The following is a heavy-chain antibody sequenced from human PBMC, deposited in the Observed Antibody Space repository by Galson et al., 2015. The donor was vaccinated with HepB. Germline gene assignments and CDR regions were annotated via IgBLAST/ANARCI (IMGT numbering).Heavy chain of an antibody. Sequence: SVKVSCKASGYTFTSYGISWVRQAAGQGLEWMGWISAYNGNKNYAQKLQGRVTITTDTSTSTAYMELRSLRSDDTAVYYCARDEEGSSWYEDYYYYGMDVWGQGTTVTVSS. CDR3: ARDEEGSSWYEDYYYYGMDV. CDR2: ISAYNGNK. CDR1: GYTFTSYG. V-gene: IGHV1-18*04. J-gene: IGHJ6*02. D-gene: IGHD6-13*01.